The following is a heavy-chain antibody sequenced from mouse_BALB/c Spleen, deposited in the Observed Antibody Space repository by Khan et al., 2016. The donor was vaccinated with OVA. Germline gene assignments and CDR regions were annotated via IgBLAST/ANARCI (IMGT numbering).Heavy chain of an antibody. CDR2: SDPANGNT. Sequence: VRLQQSGAELVKPGASVKLSCTASGFNIKDTYVHWVNQRPEQGLKWIGTSDPANGNTKYDPKIQGKATITADTSSKTAYLQLSSLTSEDTAVYYCASGGWSYAMDYWGQGTSVTVSS. V-gene: IGHV14-3*02. J-gene: IGHJ4*01. CDR1: GFNIKDTY. CDR3: ASGGWSYAMDY. D-gene: IGHD1-1*02.